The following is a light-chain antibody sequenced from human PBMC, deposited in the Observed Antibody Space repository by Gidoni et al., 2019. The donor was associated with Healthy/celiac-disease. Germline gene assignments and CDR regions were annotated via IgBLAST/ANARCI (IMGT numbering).Light chain of an antibody. CDR2: SNN. CDR3: AACDDSLSGPV. V-gene: IGLV1-47*02. J-gene: IGLJ2*01. Sequence: QSVLTQPPSASGTPGQMVTISSSGSSSNIESNYVYWYLQLPGTAPKLLIYSNNQRPSGVPDRFSGSKSGTSASLAISGLRSEDEADYYCAACDDSLSGPVFGGGTKLTVL. CDR1: SSNIESNY.